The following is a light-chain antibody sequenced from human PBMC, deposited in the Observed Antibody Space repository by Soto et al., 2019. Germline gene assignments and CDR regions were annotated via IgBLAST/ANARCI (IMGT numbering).Light chain of an antibody. J-gene: IGKJ3*01. CDR1: QSVSSSY. CDR3: QQYGSSPPFT. V-gene: IGKV3-20*01. Sequence: EIVLTQSPGTLSLSPGERATLSCRASQSVSSSYLAWYQQKPGQAPRLLIYGASSRATGIPDRFSGSGSGTDFTLTIIRLEPEDFAVYYCQQYGSSPPFTFGPGTNVDIQ. CDR2: GAS.